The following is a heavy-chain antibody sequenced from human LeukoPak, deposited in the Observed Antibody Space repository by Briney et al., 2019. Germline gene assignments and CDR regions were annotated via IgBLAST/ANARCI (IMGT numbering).Heavy chain of an antibody. Sequence: SETLSLTCTVSGGSISSGGYYLSWIRQPPGKGLEWIGYIYYSGSTYYNPSLKSRVTISVDTSKNQFSLKLSSVTAADTAVYYCATSIAAAGPFDYWGQGTLVTVSS. D-gene: IGHD6-13*01. CDR1: GGSISSGGYY. CDR2: IYYSGST. CDR3: ATSIAAAGPFDY. V-gene: IGHV4-31*03. J-gene: IGHJ4*02.